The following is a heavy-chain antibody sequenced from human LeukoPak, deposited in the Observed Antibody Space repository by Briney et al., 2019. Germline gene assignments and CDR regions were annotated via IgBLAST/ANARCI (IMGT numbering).Heavy chain of an antibody. V-gene: IGHV1-2*02. Sequence: APVKVSCKASGYTFTGYYMHWVRQAPGQGLEWMGWINPNSGGTNYAQKFQGRVTMTRDTSISTAYMELSRLRSDDTAVYYCARVCSGGSCYYDPWGQGTLVTVSS. CDR2: INPNSGGT. CDR3: ARVCSGGSCYYDP. J-gene: IGHJ5*02. D-gene: IGHD2-15*01. CDR1: GYTFTGYY.